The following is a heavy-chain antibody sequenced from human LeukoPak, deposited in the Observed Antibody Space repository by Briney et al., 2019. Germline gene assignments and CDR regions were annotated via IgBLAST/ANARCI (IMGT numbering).Heavy chain of an antibody. CDR2: IYYSGST. Sequence: PSETLSLTCTVSGGSISSGGYYWSWIRQHPGKGLEWIGYIYYSGSTYYNPSLKSRVTISVDTSKNQFSLKLSSATAADTAVYYCARVPNSGSYQGITFDYWGQGTLVTVSS. CDR1: GGSISSGGYY. CDR3: ARVPNSGSYQGITFDY. D-gene: IGHD1-26*01. J-gene: IGHJ4*02. V-gene: IGHV4-31*03.